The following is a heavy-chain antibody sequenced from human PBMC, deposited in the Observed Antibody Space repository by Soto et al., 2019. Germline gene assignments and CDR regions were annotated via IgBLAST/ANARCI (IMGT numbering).Heavy chain of an antibody. V-gene: IGHV3-21*01. Sequence: GGSLRLSCAASGFTFSSYSMNWVSQAPVKGLEWVSSISSSSRYIYYADSVKGLFTVSRDNAKNSLYLQMNSLRAEDTAVYYCARDGYSYGYNYYYGMDVWGQGSTDTVSS. CDR1: GFTFSSYS. CDR3: ARDGYSYGYNYYYGMDV. D-gene: IGHD5-18*01. CDR2: ISSSSRYI. J-gene: IGHJ6*02.